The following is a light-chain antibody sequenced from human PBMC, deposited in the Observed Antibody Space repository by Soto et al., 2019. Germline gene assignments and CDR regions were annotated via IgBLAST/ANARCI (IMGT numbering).Light chain of an antibody. CDR3: QPYNNWPLT. CDR1: QGIGDT. CDR2: DTS. Sequence: EVVMRQSPATLSVSPGEDATLSCRASQGIGDTLAWYQHKPGQTPRLLIYDTSTRATGVPTRFSASRSGAEFTLTINSLQSEDFAVYYCQPYNNWPLTFGGGTKVDIK. V-gene: IGKV3-15*01. J-gene: IGKJ4*01.